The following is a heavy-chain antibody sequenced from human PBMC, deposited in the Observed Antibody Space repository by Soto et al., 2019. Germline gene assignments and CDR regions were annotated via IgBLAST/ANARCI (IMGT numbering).Heavy chain of an antibody. CDR1: GFSFTDDY. Sequence: QGQLVESGGGLVKPGGSLRLSCAASGFSFTDDYMSWIRQAPGKGLEWVSYINDRGSLIYYADSVKGRFTISRDNAKNSVYLQMNSVTDDDTAVYYCARVGGEADYWGQGTLVTVSS. V-gene: IGHV3-11*01. J-gene: IGHJ4*02. D-gene: IGHD2-15*01. CDR2: INDRGSLI. CDR3: ARVGGEADY.